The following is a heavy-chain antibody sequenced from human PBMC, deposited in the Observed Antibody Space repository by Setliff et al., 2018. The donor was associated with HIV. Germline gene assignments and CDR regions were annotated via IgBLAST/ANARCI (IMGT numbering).Heavy chain of an antibody. CDR2: IYYTGST. V-gene: IGHV4-39*01. Sequence: PSETLSLTCTVSGGSIISSSFYWGWIRQSPGKGLEWIGSIYYTGSTHYNPSLKSRVTMSVDTSKNQFSLKLSSVTVAETAVYYCARVPSSDSSPFDYWGQGSLVTVS. D-gene: IGHD3-22*01. CDR3: ARVPSSDSSPFDY. J-gene: IGHJ4*02. CDR1: GGSIISSSFY.